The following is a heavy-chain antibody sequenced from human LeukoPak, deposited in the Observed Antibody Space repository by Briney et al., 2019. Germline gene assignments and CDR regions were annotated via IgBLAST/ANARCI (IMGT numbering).Heavy chain of an antibody. Sequence: GGSLRLSCAASGFTFSSYSMNWVRQAPGKGLEWVSYISSSGSTIYYADSVKGRFTISRDNAKNSLYLQMNSLRAEDTAVYYCARTGFGDLRSHDYYYYYMDVWGKGTTVTISS. V-gene: IGHV3-48*04. CDR2: ISSSGSTI. D-gene: IGHD3-10*01. CDR1: GFTFSSYS. CDR3: ARTGFGDLRSHDYYYYYMDV. J-gene: IGHJ6*03.